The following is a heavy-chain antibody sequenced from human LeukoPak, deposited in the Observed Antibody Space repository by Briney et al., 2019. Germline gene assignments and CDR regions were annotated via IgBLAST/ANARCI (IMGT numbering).Heavy chain of an antibody. D-gene: IGHD4-17*01. CDR3: AKDYGDQSYYYYGMDV. V-gene: IGHV3-30*18. CDR2: ISYDGSNK. J-gene: IGHJ6*02. CDR1: GFTFSSYG. Sequence: QPGRSLRLSCVASGFTFSSYGMHWVRQAPGKGLEWVAVISYDGSNKYYADSVKGRFTISRDNSKNTLYLQMNSLRAEDTAVYYCAKDYGDQSYYYYGMDVWGQGTTVTVSS.